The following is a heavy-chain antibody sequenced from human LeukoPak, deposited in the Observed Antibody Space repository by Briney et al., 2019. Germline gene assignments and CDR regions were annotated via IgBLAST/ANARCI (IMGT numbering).Heavy chain of an antibody. V-gene: IGHV3-30-3*01. CDR3: AKAGYDSSGYPLDY. Sequence: PGGSLRLSCAASGFTFSSYAMHWVRQAPGKGLEWVAVISYDGSNKYYADSVKGRFTISRDNSRNTLYLQMNSLRAEDTAVYYCAKAGYDSSGYPLDYWGQGTPVTVSS. D-gene: IGHD3-22*01. CDR1: GFTFSSYA. CDR2: ISYDGSNK. J-gene: IGHJ4*02.